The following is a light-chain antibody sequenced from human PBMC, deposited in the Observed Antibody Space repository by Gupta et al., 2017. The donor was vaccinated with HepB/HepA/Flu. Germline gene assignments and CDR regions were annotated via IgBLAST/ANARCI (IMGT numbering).Light chain of an antibody. Sequence: QSVLTPPPSASGTPGQRVTISCSGDSSNIGSNSVHWYQQLPGTAPRLLIYTNIQRPSGVPDRFSGSKSGTSSSLAISGLQSEDEADYYCAAWDDTLKTVLIGGGTKLTVL. CDR2: TNI. CDR3: AAWDDTLKTVL. CDR1: SSNIGSNS. J-gene: IGLJ2*01. V-gene: IGLV1-44*01.